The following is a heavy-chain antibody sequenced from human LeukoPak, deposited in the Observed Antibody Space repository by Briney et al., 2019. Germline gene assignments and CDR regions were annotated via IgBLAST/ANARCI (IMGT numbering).Heavy chain of an antibody. D-gene: IGHD1-7*01. J-gene: IGHJ3*02. CDR1: GGTFSSYA. CDR3: ATAITGTTWLDAFDI. Sequence: SVKVSCKASGGTFSSYAISWVRQAPGQGLEWMGGIIPIFGTANYAQKFQGRVTITADESTSTAYMELSSLRSEDTAVYYCATAITGTTWLDAFDIWGQGTMVTVSS. V-gene: IGHV1-69*13. CDR2: IIPIFGTA.